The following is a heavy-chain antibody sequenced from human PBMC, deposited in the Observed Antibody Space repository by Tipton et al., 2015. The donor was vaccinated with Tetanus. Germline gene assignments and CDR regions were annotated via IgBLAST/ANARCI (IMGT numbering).Heavy chain of an antibody. V-gene: IGHV3-23*01. D-gene: IGHD3-3*01. J-gene: IGHJ4*02. CDR2: ISGSGGST. CDR3: AKEQYYDFWSGYYVLDY. CDR1: GGSISSGDYF. Sequence: LSLTCSVSGGSISSGDYFWSWIRQLPGKGLEWVSAISGSGGSTYYADSVKGRFTISRDNSKNTLYLQMNSLRAEDTAVYYCAKEQYYDFWSGYYVLDYWGQGTLVTVSS.